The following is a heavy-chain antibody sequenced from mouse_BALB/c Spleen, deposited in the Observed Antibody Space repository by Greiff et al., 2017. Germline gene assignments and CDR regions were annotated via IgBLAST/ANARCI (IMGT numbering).Heavy chain of an antibody. CDR2: IYPGNSDT. CDR1: GYSFTSYW. CDR3: TRSGLRPDYAMDY. D-gene: IGHD1-3*01. J-gene: IGHJ4*01. V-gene: IGHV1-5*01. Sequence: EVQLQQSGTVLARPGASVKMSCKASGYSFTSYWMHWVKQRPGQGLEWIGAIYPGNSDTSYNQKFKGKAKLTAVTSASTAYMELSSLTNEDSAVYYCTRSGLRPDYAMDYWGQGTSVTVSS.